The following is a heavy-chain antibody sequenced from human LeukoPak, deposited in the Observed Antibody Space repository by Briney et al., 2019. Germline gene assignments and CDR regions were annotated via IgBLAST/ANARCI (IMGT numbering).Heavy chain of an antibody. CDR1: GYTFTGYY. J-gene: IGHJ4*02. V-gene: IGHV1-2*06. CDR2: INPNSGGT. Sequence: ASVKVSCKASGYTFTGYYMHWVRQAPGQGPEWMGRINPNSGGTNYAQKFQGRVTMTRDTSISTAYMELSRLRSDDTAAYYCARDLRRYDILTGYPYWGQGTLVTVSS. CDR3: ARDLRRYDILTGYPY. D-gene: IGHD3-9*01.